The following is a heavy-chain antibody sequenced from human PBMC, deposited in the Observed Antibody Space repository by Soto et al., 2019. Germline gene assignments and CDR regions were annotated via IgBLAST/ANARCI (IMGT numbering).Heavy chain of an antibody. D-gene: IGHD6-19*01. Sequence: QVQLVQSGAEVKKPGASVKVSCKASAYTFTNHGITWVRQAPGQGIEWMGWISAYNGYTTSAQKLQGRVTITTDTSMSTAYMEMRRLRSDDTAVYYCARDWGQQWLAYGMDVWGQGTTVTVSS. CDR1: AYTFTNHG. V-gene: IGHV1-18*01. CDR3: ARDWGQQWLAYGMDV. CDR2: ISAYNGYT. J-gene: IGHJ6*02.